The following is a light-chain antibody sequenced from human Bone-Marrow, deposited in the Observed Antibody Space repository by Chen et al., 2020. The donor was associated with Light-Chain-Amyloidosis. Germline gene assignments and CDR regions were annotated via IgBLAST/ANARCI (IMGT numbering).Light chain of an antibody. CDR1: QTISSNY. Sequence: EIVLTQSPGTLSLSPGEGANLSCRASQTISSNYLTWYQQKFGQAPRLLIYGSSSRATGIPDRFTGSGSETDFTLTINRLEPDDFAMYYCQQYGTSPLTFGGGTKVEIK. J-gene: IGKJ4*01. V-gene: IGKV3-20*01. CDR2: GSS. CDR3: QQYGTSPLT.